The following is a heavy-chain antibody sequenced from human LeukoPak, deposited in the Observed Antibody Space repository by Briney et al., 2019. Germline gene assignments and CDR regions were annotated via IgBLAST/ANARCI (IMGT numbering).Heavy chain of an antibody. J-gene: IGHJ4*02. CDR3: TTVGIAGQRGFDY. D-gene: IGHD6-13*01. CDR2: IKSRTDGGTT. Sequence: PGGSLRLSCAASGFTFSNAWMSWVRQAPGKGLEWVGRIKSRTDGGTTDYAAPVKGRFTISRDDSKNTLYLQMNSLKTEDTAVYYCTTVGIAGQRGFDYWGQGTLVTVSS. V-gene: IGHV3-15*01. CDR1: GFTFSNAW.